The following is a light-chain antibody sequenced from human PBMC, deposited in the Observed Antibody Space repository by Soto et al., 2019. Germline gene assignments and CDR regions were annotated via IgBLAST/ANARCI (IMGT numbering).Light chain of an antibody. CDR1: QSISTY. CDR3: QQAYDIPRT. CDR2: VAS. J-gene: IGKJ1*01. V-gene: IGKV1-39*01. Sequence: IHITHSPSSLSSSVGDLVTITSRASQSISTYLNWYQQKPGKAPKLLILVASTLQSGVPSRFSGSGSGTDFTLTINSLQPEDFATYYCQQAYDIPRTFGQGTKVDIK.